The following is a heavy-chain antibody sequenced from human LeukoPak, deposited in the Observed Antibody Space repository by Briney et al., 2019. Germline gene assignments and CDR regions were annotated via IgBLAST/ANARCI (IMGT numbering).Heavy chain of an antibody. V-gene: IGHV3-23*01. CDR1: GLIFSNYA. CDR3: AKDPNGDYIGAFDA. J-gene: IGHJ3*01. CDR2: ITGNSGTT. Sequence: GSLRLSCAASGLIFSNYAMTWVRQARGKGLEWVSSITGNSGTTKYADSVKGRFTMSRDNSRNTLYLQMDSLRAEDTAVYYCAKDPNGDYIGAFDAWGPGTMVIVSS. D-gene: IGHD2-8*01.